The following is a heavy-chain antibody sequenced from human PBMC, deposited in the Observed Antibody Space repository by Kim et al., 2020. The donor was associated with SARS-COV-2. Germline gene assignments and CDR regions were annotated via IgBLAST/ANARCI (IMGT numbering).Heavy chain of an antibody. Sequence: GGSLRLSCAASGFTFSSYAMHWVRQAPGKGLEWVAVISYDGSNKYYADSVKGRFTISRDNSKNTLYLQMNSLRAEDTAVYYCARAPDDGAHFDYWGQGTLVTVSS. CDR3: ARAPDDGAHFDY. J-gene: IGHJ4*02. CDR1: GFTFSSYA. V-gene: IGHV3-30-3*01. CDR2: ISYDGSNK. D-gene: IGHD4-17*01.